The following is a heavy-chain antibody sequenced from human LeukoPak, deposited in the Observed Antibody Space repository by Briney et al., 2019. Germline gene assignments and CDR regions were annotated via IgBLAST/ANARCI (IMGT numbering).Heavy chain of an antibody. CDR2: ISGSGGST. CDR1: GFTFSSYA. V-gene: IGHV3-23*01. Sequence: GSLRLSCAASGFTFSSYAMSWVRQAPGKGLEWVSAISGSGGSTYYADSVKGRFTISRDNSKNTLYLQMNSLRAEDTAVYYCAKVDQLIFGVVITAFDIWGQGTMVTVSS. D-gene: IGHD3-3*01. J-gene: IGHJ3*02. CDR3: AKVDQLIFGVVITAFDI.